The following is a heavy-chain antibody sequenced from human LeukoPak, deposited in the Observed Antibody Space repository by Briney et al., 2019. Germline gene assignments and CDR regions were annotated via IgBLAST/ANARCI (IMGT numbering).Heavy chain of an antibody. CDR3: ARVYYDSSGYDNWFDP. D-gene: IGHD3-22*01. Sequence: GCSVNVSCKASGGTFSSYDISWVRQAPGQGLEGMGRIIPIFGIANYAQKFQGRITITADKSTSTAYMELSSLRSEDTAVYYCARVYYDSSGYDNWFDPWGQGTLVTVSS. CDR2: IIPIFGIA. CDR1: GGTFSSYD. V-gene: IGHV1-69*04. J-gene: IGHJ5*02.